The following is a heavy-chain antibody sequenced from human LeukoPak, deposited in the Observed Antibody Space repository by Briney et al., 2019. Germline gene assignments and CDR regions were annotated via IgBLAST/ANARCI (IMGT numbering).Heavy chain of an antibody. CDR2: INHSGST. Sequence: SETLSLTCAVYGGSFSGYYWSWIRQPPGKGLEWIGEINHSGSTNYNPSLKSRVTISVDTSKNQFSLKLSSVTAADTAVYYCARHAEGYCSSTSCRRAHGLLNWFDPWGQGALVTVSS. D-gene: IGHD2-2*01. CDR3: ARHAEGYCSSTSCRRAHGLLNWFDP. V-gene: IGHV4-34*01. CDR1: GGSFSGYY. J-gene: IGHJ5*02.